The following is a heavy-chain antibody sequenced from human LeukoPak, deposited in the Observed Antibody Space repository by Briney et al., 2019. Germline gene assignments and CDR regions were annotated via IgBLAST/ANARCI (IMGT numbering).Heavy chain of an antibody. J-gene: IGHJ2*01. Sequence: ASETLSLTCAVSGGSISSYYWSWIRQPAGKGLEWIGRIYTSGSTNYNPSLKSRLSMSVDTSKNEFSLKLSSVTAADTAVYYCARDTRYDSSGYRHVFWYFDLWGRGTLVTVSS. CDR3: ARDTRYDSSGYRHVFWYFDL. CDR1: GGSISSYY. CDR2: IYTSGST. D-gene: IGHD3-22*01. V-gene: IGHV4-4*07.